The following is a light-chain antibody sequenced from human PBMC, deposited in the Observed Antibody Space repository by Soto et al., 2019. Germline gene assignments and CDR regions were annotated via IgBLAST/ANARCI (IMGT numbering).Light chain of an antibody. CDR3: QQRYSTPYT. J-gene: IGKJ2*01. CDR1: QSISSY. Sequence: DIQMTQSPSSLSASVGDRVTITCRASQSISSYLNWYQQKPGKAPKLLIYAASSLQSGVPSRFSGSGSGTDFTLTISSLQPEDFATYYCQQRYSTPYTFGQGTKLEFK. CDR2: AAS. V-gene: IGKV1-39*01.